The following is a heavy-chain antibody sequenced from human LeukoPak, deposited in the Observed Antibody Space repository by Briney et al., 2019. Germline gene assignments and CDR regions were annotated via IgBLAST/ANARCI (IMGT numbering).Heavy chain of an antibody. Sequence: GAAVKVSCKASGYTFNRYGISWVRQAPGQRPEWMGWNSALTGNIDYAPKFQGRVTMNTDTPTRTAYMELSSLVSADTAVYFCARADPTNTGHEYFDYWGRGTLVTVSS. CDR1: GYTFNRYG. J-gene: IGHJ4*02. CDR2: NSALTGNI. D-gene: IGHD2/OR15-2a*01. CDR3: ARADPTNTGHEYFDY. V-gene: IGHV1-18*01.